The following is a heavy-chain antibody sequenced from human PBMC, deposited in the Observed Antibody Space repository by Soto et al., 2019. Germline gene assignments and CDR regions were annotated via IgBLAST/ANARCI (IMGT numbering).Heavy chain of an antibody. CDR2: FDPEDGET. J-gene: IGHJ4*02. CDR1: GYTLTELS. V-gene: IGHV1-24*01. CDR3: ATDLLMSYYGSGSYFNY. Sequence: EASVKVSCKVSGYTLTELSMHWVRQAPGKGLEWMGGFDPEDGETIYAQKFQGRVTMTEDTSTDTAYMELSSLRSEDTAVYYCATDLLMSYYGSGSYFNYWGQGTLVTVSS. D-gene: IGHD3-10*01.